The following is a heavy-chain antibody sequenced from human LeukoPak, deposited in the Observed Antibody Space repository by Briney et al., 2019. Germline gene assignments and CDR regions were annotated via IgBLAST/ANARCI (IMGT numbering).Heavy chain of an antibody. CDR1: GYTFINYY. D-gene: IGHD1-1*01. CDR3: AKELEILPYY. CDR2: INPSGGST. Sequence: ASVKVSCKASGYTFINYYMYWVRQAPGQGLEWMGIINPSGGSTNYAQKFQGRVTMTRDTSTSTVDMELSSLRSEDTAVYYCAKELEILPYYWGQGTLVTVSS. J-gene: IGHJ4*02. V-gene: IGHV1-46*01.